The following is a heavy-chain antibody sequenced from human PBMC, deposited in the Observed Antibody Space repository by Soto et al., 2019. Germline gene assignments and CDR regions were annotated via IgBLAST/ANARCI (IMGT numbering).Heavy chain of an antibody. CDR3: AREGYGESSYYYFYMDF. CDR2: SSYDGSRA. D-gene: IGHD1-1*01. CDR1: GFTFSTYG. V-gene: IGHV3-33*01. Sequence: QVQLVESGGGVVQPGRFLRLSCAASGFTFSTYGMHWVRQAPGKGLEWLALSSYDGSRAYYGDSAKGRFTISRDNSKNTLYLQLNSLKAEDAAVYYCAREGYGESSYYYFYMDFWGKGTTVTVSS. J-gene: IGHJ6*03.